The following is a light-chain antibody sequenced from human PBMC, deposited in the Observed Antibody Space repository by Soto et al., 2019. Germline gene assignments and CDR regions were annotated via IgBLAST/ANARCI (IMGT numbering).Light chain of an antibody. CDR1: QNIRNN. J-gene: IGKJ1*01. Sequence: EVVMTQSPASLSVSPGERATLSCRASQNIRNNLAWYQQKPGQSPRLLISGASTREAGIPGRFSGSGSGTEFPLIISSLQSEDFAIYYCQQYNNWPPWTFGQGTKVELK. CDR3: QQYNNWPPWT. CDR2: GAS. V-gene: IGKV3-15*01.